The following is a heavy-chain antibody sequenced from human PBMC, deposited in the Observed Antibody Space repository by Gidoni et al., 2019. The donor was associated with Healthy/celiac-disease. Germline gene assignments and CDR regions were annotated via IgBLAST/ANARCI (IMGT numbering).Heavy chain of an antibody. CDR1: GGSISSYY. CDR2: IYYSGST. Sequence: QVQLQESGPGLVKPSETLSLTCTVSGGSISSYYWSWIRQPPGKGLEWIGYIYYSGSTNYNPSLKSRVTISVDTSKNQFSLKLSSVTAADTAVYYCARRRAGTNWFDPWGQGTLVTVSS. D-gene: IGHD1-7*01. V-gene: IGHV4-59*08. CDR3: ARRRAGTNWFDP. J-gene: IGHJ5*02.